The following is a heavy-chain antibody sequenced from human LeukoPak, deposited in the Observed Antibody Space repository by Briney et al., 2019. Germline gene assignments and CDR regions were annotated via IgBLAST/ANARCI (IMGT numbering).Heavy chain of an antibody. D-gene: IGHD5-24*01. Sequence: SVKVSCKASGGTFSSYAISWVRQAPGQGLEWMGGIIPIFGTANYAQKFQGRVTITTDESTSTAYMELSSLRSEDTAVYYCARGRDGYILSFDYWGQGTLVTVSS. V-gene: IGHV1-69*05. CDR1: GGTFSSYA. CDR3: ARGRDGYILSFDY. J-gene: IGHJ4*02. CDR2: IIPIFGTA.